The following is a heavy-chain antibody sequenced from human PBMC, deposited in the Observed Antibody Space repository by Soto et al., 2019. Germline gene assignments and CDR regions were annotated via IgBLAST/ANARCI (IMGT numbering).Heavy chain of an antibody. CDR2: ISGSGGST. Sequence: EVQLLESGGGLVQPGGSLRLSCAASGFTFSSYAMSWVRQAPGKGLEWVSAISGSGGSTYYADSVKGRFTISRDNSKNTLYLQMNSLRAEDTAVYYCAKDTLGYCTNGVCYRYYFDYWGQLTLVTVSS. CDR3: AKDTLGYCTNGVCYRYYFDY. J-gene: IGHJ4*02. CDR1: GFTFSSYA. V-gene: IGHV3-23*01. D-gene: IGHD2-8*01.